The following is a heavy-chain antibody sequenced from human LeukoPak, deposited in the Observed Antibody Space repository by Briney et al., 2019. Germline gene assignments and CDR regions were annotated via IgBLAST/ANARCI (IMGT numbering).Heavy chain of an antibody. Sequence: GGSLRLSCEAAGFSFRDYPMGWVRRASGKRLEWVSGISSGADVIFYADSVKGRFTISRDNSKNTLYLQMNSLRAEDTAVYYCAKDSHYYDSSGYYLDYWGQGTLVTVSS. J-gene: IGHJ4*02. CDR3: AKDSHYYDSSGYYLDY. CDR2: ISSGADVI. CDR1: GFSFRDYP. D-gene: IGHD3-22*01. V-gene: IGHV3-23*01.